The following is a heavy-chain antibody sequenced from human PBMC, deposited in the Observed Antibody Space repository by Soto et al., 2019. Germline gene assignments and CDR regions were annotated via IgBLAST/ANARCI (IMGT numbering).Heavy chain of an antibody. J-gene: IGHJ6*02. D-gene: IGHD6-19*01. CDR1: GGSVSSGSYY. CDR2: IYYSGST. Sequence: QVQLQESGPGLVKPSETLSLTCTVSGGSVSSGSYYWSWIRQPPGKGLEWIGYIYYSGSTNYNPSLKRRVTLSVDTSNNQCSLKLSSVTAADTAVYYCARGIEGWYQGRYYYGMDVWGQGTTVTVSS. V-gene: IGHV4-61*01. CDR3: ARGIEGWYQGRYYYGMDV.